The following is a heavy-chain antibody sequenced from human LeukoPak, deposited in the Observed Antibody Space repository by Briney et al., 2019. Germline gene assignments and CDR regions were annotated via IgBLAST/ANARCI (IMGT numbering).Heavy chain of an antibody. D-gene: IGHD4-11*01. V-gene: IGHV1-2*02. CDR2: INPNSGGT. J-gene: IGHJ4*02. CDR1: GYTFTGYY. Sequence: ASVKVSCKASGYTFTGYYMHWVRQAPGQGLEWMGWINPNSGGTNYAQKFQGRVTMTRDTSISTAYMELSRLRSDDTAVYYCATSFATVTPYYFDYWGQGTLVTVSS. CDR3: ATSFATVTPYYFDY.